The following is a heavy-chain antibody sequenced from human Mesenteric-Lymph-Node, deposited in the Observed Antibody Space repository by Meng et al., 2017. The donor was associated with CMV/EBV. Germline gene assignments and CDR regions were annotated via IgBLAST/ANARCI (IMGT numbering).Heavy chain of an antibody. CDR2: IKQDGSEK. CDR1: GFPFSNYD. Sequence: GESLKISCAASGFPFSNYDMNWVRQAPGKGLEWVASIKQDGSEKYYVDSVKGRFTISRDNAENSLYLQMNSLRAEDTAVYYCARGRIGYSFGSGQYYFYGMDVWGQGATVTVSS. V-gene: IGHV3-7*01. CDR3: ARGRIGYSFGSGQYYFYGMDV. D-gene: IGHD5-18*01. J-gene: IGHJ6*02.